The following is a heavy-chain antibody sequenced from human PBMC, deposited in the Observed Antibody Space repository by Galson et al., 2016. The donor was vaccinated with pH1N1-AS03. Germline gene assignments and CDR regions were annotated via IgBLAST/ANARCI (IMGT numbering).Heavy chain of an antibody. Sequence: SVKVSCKASGGTFSTYSISWVRQAPGKGLEWMGAIIPVFGITNYAQKFQGKVTISADAAENTAFVQVSSLKVEDTTMSYCGTGNASDWLPIFDSWGQGTLVTVS. J-gene: IGHJ4*02. CDR2: IIPVFGIT. CDR1: GGTFSTYS. D-gene: IGHD6-19*01. V-gene: IGHV1-69*13. CDR3: GTGNASDWLPIFDS.